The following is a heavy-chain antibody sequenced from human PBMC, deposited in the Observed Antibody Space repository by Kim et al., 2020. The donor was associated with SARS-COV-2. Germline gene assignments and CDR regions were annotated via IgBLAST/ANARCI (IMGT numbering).Heavy chain of an antibody. Sequence: ETLSLICTVSGDSISNYYWTWIRQPPGKGLEWIGYVYSSGSTNYNPSLKSRVSMSVDTSENQFSLKLSSVTAADTAVYYCARQGSHYEIDYWGQGTLV. CDR2: VYSSGST. J-gene: IGHJ4*02. CDR3: ARQGSHYEIDY. V-gene: IGHV4-59*08. D-gene: IGHD1-26*01. CDR1: GDSISNYY.